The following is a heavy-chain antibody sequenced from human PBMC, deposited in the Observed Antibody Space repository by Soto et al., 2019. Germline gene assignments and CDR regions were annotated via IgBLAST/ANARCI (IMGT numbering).Heavy chain of an antibody. Sequence: TSETLSLTCTVSGGSISSYYWSWIRQPPGKGLEWIGYIYYSGSTNYNPSLKSRVTISVDTSKNQFSLKLSSVTAADTAVYYCARDVLYDYIREDRFFDYWGQGTLVTVSS. D-gene: IGHD3-16*01. V-gene: IGHV4-59*01. CDR1: GGSISSYY. J-gene: IGHJ4*02. CDR3: ARDVLYDYIREDRFFDY. CDR2: IYYSGST.